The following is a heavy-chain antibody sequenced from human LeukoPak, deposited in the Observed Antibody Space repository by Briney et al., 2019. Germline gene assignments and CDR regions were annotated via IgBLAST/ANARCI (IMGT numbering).Heavy chain of an antibody. CDR3: ARAIAASHLDY. CDR2: IYYSGST. V-gene: IGHV4-30-4*01. CDR1: GGSISSGDYY. D-gene: IGHD6-13*01. Sequence: SETLSLTCTVSGGSISSGDYYWSWIRQPPGKGLEWIGYIYYSGSTYYNPSLKSRVTISADTSKNQFSLKLSSVTAADTAVYYCARAIAASHLDYWGQGTLVTVSS. J-gene: IGHJ4*02.